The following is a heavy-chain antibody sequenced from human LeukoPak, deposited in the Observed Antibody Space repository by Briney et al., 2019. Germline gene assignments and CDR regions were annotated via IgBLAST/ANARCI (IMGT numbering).Heavy chain of an antibody. D-gene: IGHD6-19*01. V-gene: IGHV3-21*01. CDR3: ASEYSSGWAVPGY. Sequence: GGSLRLSCAASGSTLSSYSMNWVRQAPGKGLEWVSSISSSSSYIYYADSVKGRFTISRDNAKNSLYLQMNSLRAEDTAVYYCASEYSSGWAVPGYWGQGTLVTVSS. CDR2: ISSSSSYI. J-gene: IGHJ4*02. CDR1: GSTLSSYS.